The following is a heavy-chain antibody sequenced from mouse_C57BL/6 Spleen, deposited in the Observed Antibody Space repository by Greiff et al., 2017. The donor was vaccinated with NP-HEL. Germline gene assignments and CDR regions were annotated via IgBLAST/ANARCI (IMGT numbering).Heavy chain of an antibody. CDR3: ARAGGSSFYYAMDY. D-gene: IGHD1-1*01. CDR1: GYTFTSYW. V-gene: IGHV1-61*01. CDR2: IYPSDSET. J-gene: IGHJ4*01. Sequence: QVQLQQPGAELVRPGSSVKLSCKASGYTFTSYWMDWVKQRPGQGLEWIGNIYPSDSETHYNQKFKDKATLTVDKSSSTAYMQLSSLTSEDSAVYYGARAGGSSFYYAMDYWGQGTSVTVSS.